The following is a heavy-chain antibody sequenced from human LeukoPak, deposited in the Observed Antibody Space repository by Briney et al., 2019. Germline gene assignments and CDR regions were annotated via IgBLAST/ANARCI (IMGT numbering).Heavy chain of an antibody. CDR1: GGSISNYY. Sequence: SETLSLTCTVSGGSISNYYWSWIRQPPGKGLEWIGYIYYSGSTNYNPSLRSRVTISVDTSKNQFSLKLSSVTAADTAVYYCARAVTSSSSWYKWVNWFDPWGQGTLVTVSS. J-gene: IGHJ5*02. V-gene: IGHV4-59*12. CDR2: IYYSGST. D-gene: IGHD6-13*01. CDR3: ARAVTSSSSWYKWVNWFDP.